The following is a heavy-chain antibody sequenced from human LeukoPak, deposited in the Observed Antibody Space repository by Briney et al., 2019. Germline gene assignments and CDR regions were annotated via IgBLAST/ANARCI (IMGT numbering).Heavy chain of an antibody. J-gene: IGHJ6*02. CDR2: INPNSGGT. CDR3: ARVRTTVTNYYYYGMDV. CDR1: GYTFTGYY. V-gene: IGHV1-2*02. D-gene: IGHD4-17*01. Sequence: ASVKVSCKASGYTFTGYYMHWVRQAPGQGLEWMGWINPNSGGTNYAQKFQGRVTMTRDTSISTAYMELSRLRSDDTAVYYCARVRTTVTNYYYYGMDVWGQGTTVTDSS.